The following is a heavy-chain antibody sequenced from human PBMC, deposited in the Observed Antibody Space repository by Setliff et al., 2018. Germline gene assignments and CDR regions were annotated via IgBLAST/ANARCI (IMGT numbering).Heavy chain of an antibody. Sequence: ASVKVSCKASGYTFTNYGITWVRQAPGQGLEWMGWISGHTGNTYYAEKLQGRVTMTTDTSTSTAYMELRSLTSDDTAVYYCSRLVRYCTTTSCQGASGAEFWGQGTLVTVSS. CDR2: ISGHTGNT. CDR1: GYTFTNYG. CDR3: SRLVRYCTTTSCQGASGAEF. D-gene: IGHD2-2*01. J-gene: IGHJ4*02. V-gene: IGHV1-18*01.